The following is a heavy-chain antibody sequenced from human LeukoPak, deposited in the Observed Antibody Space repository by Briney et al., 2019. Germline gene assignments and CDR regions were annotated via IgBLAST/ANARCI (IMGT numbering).Heavy chain of an antibody. CDR1: GGSISSYY. J-gene: IGHJ4*02. CDR3: ASSEGYYGSGSYDY. D-gene: IGHD3-10*01. CDR2: IYYSGST. V-gene: IGHV4-59*12. Sequence: SETLSLTCTVSGGSISSYYWSWIRQPPGKGLEWIGYIYYSGSTNYNPSLKSRVTISVDTSKNQFSLKLSSVTAADTAVYYCASSEGYYGSGSYDYWGQGTLVTVSS.